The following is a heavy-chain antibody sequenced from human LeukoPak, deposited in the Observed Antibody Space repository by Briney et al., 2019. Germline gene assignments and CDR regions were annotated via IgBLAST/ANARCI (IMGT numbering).Heavy chain of an antibody. CDR2: ISTSGSNI. J-gene: IGHJ3*01. V-gene: IGHV3-48*04. Sequence: GGSLRLSCAASGFTFSSFSMNWIRQAPGKGLEWVSYISTSGSNIYYADSVKGRFTISRDNAKNSLYLQMDSLRVEDTAVYYCARDETQRQHYYESSSYCPDAFDVWGQGTMVTVSS. D-gene: IGHD3-22*01. CDR3: ARDETQRQHYYESSSYCPDAFDV. CDR1: GFTFSSFS.